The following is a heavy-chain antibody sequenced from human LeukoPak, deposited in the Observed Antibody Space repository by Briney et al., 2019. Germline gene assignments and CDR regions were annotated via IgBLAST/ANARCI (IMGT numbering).Heavy chain of an antibody. CDR1: GYSISSGYY. V-gene: IGHV4-38-2*02. CDR2: IYHSGST. CDR3: ARAAAAIDY. D-gene: IGHD6-13*01. J-gene: IGHJ4*02. Sequence: SETLSLTCTVSGYSISSGYYWGWIRQPPGKGLEWIGSIYHSGSTYYNPSLKGRVTISVDTSKNQFSLKLSPVTAADTAVYYCARAAAAIDYWGQGTLVTVSS.